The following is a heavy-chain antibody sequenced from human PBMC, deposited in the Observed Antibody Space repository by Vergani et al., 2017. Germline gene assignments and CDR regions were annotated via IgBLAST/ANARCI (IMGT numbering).Heavy chain of an antibody. V-gene: IGHV1-45*02. Sequence: QMQLVQSGAEVKKTGSSVKVSCKASGYTFTYRYLHWVRQAPGQALEWMGWITPFNGNTNYAQKFQDRVTITRDRSMSTAYMELSSLRSEDTAVYYCAREDIPETYYYYGMDVWGQGTTVTVSS. D-gene: IGHD2-15*01. J-gene: IGHJ6*02. CDR2: ITPFNGNT. CDR1: GYTFTYRY. CDR3: AREDIPETYYYYGMDV.